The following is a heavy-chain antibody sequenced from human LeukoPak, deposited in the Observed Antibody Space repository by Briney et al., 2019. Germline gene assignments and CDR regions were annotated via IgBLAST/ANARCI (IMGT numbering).Heavy chain of an antibody. V-gene: IGHV1-18*01. CDR1: GYTFTNYG. J-gene: IGHJ4*02. D-gene: IGHD3-10*01. Sequence: ASVKVSCKASGYTFTNYGISWVRQAPGQGLEWMGWISAYNGNTNYAQKLQGRVTMTTDTSTSTAYMELRSLRSDDTAVYYCARLGLLWGWFGEMNKYYFDFWGQGTLVTVSS. CDR2: ISAYNGNT. CDR3: ARLGLLWGWFGEMNKYYFDF.